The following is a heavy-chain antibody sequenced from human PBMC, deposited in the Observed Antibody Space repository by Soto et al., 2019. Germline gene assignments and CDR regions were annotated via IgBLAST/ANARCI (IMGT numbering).Heavy chain of an antibody. CDR1: RFNFSSYS. Sequence: GGSLRLSCAASRFNFSSYSMNWVRQAPGKGLEWVSSISSSNSYIYYADSVKGRFTISRDNAKNSLYLQMNSLRAEDTAVYYCARAKDPLLAAADFPWGQGTMVTVSS. CDR2: ISSSNSYI. CDR3: ARAKDPLLAAADFP. J-gene: IGHJ3*01. D-gene: IGHD6-13*01. V-gene: IGHV3-21*01.